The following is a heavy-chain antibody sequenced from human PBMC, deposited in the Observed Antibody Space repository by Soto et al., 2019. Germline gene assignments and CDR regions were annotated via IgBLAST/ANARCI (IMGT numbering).Heavy chain of an antibody. CDR1: GISLSTSGVG. J-gene: IGHJ3*02. CDR3: ARGLATLPVFAFDI. Sequence: QITLKGSGPTLVKPTQTLTLTCTLSGISLSTSGVGLGWIRRTPGKALEWLALVYWNDDKHYSPSLKSRLTITKDTSKTQAILTMTNMDPVDTATYFCARGLATLPVFAFDIWGQGTVVTVSS. CDR2: VYWNDDK. V-gene: IGHV2-5*01. D-gene: IGHD1-1*01.